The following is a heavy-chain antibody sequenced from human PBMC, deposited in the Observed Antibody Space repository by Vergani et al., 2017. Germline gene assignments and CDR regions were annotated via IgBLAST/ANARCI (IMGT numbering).Heavy chain of an antibody. J-gene: IGHJ5*02. CDR2: IYYSGST. Sequence: QPQLQESGPGLVKPSATLSLTCSVSGASIRSSNYYWGWIRQPPGKGLEWIASIYYSGSTYYNPSPKSRVTISVDTSKNQFSLKLSSVTAADTAVYFCARHSTVEWLVKLGWIDPWGQGILVTVSS. CDR3: ARHSTVEWLVKLGWIDP. V-gene: IGHV4-39*01. CDR1: GASIRSSNYY. D-gene: IGHD6-19*01.